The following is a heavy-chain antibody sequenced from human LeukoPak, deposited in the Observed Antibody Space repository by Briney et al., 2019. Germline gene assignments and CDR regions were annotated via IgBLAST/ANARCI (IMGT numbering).Heavy chain of an antibody. V-gene: IGHV3-7*03. Sequence: GGSLRLSCAASGFTFSTYWMHWVRQAPGKGLEWVANENQDGSEIYYVDSVKGRFIISRDNAKNSLYLQMSGLRVEDTAVYYCARGRDVDSWGQGTLVTVSS. CDR1: GFTFSTYW. J-gene: IGHJ4*02. CDR2: ENQDGSEI. CDR3: ARGRDVDS.